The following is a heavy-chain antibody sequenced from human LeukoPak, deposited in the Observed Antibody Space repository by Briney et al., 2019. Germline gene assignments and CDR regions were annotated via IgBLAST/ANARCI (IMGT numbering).Heavy chain of an antibody. D-gene: IGHD2-15*01. V-gene: IGHV3-7*01. Sequence: GGSLRLSCAASGFTFSSYWMSWVRQAPGKGLEWVANIKQDGSEKYYVDSVKGRFTISRDNAKNSLYLQMNSLRAEDTAVYYCVPGPINCSGGSCYSDNWFDPWGQGTLVTVSS. CDR1: GFTFSSYW. CDR2: IKQDGSEK. J-gene: IGHJ5*02. CDR3: VPGPINCSGGSCYSDNWFDP.